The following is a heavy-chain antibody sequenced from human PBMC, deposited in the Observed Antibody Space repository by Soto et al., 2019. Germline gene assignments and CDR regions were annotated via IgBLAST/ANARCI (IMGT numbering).Heavy chain of an antibody. J-gene: IGHJ6*02. CDR2: IYYSGST. D-gene: IGHD5-12*01. CDR3: ARRRRDGYNPYYYGMDV. V-gene: IGHV4-31*03. Sequence: QVQLQESGPGLVKPSQTLSLTCTVSGGSISSGGYYWSWIRQHPGKGLEWIGYIYYSGSTYYNPSLKSRVTISVDTSKNQFSLKLSSVTAADTDVYYCARRRRDGYNPYYYGMDVWGQGTTVTVSS. CDR1: GGSISSGGYY.